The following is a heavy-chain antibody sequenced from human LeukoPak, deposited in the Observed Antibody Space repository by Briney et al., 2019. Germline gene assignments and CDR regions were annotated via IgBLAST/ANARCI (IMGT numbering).Heavy chain of an antibody. CDR1: GFTFRGFL. V-gene: IGHV3-7*01. D-gene: IGHD1-7*01. J-gene: IGHJ4*02. CDR2: IKQDGSEK. Sequence: GGSLRLSCAASGFTFRGFLMSWVRQTPGKGLEWVANIKQDGSEKYYADSVKGRFTISRDNTKNSLSLQMNSLRAEDTAVYYCARAGSNWNYVYWGQGTLGTVSS. CDR3: ARAGSNWNYVY.